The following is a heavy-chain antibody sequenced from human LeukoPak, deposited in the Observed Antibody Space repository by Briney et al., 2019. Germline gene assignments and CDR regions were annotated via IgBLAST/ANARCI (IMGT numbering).Heavy chain of an antibody. D-gene: IGHD6-19*01. CDR3: TTGGWYGGDF. Sequence: GRSLRLSCAASGFIFSNAWMSWVRQTPGKGLEWVGRLKSKIDGGTIDYAAPVKGRFTISRDDSKNTLYLQINSLETEDTGVYYCTTGGWYGGDFWGQGTLVTVSS. CDR2: LKSKIDGGTI. J-gene: IGHJ4*02. V-gene: IGHV3-15*01. CDR1: GFIFSNAW.